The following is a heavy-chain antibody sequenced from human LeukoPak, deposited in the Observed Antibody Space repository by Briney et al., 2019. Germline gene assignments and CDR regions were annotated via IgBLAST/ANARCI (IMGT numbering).Heavy chain of an antibody. J-gene: IGHJ3*02. CDR2: MNPNSGST. V-gene: IGHV1-8*01. D-gene: IGHD6-19*01. Sequence: ASVKVSCKASGYTFTSYDINWVRQATGQGLEWMGWMNPNSGSTGYAQKFQGRVTMTRNTSISTAYMELSSLRSEDTAVYYCARDFTRSWAFDIWGQGTMVTVSS. CDR3: ARDFTRSWAFDI. CDR1: GYTFTSYD.